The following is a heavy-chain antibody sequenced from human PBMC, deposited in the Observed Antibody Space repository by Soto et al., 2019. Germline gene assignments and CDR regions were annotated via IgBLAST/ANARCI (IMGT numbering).Heavy chain of an antibody. CDR2: ISYSWNT. CDR3: GTVRASWYVDY. J-gene: IGHJ4*02. CDR1: GGSISSGGYY. D-gene: IGHD2-2*01. V-gene: IGHV4-30-4*01. Sequence: QVQLQESGPGLVKPSQTPSLTCTVSGGSISSGGYYWSWIRQPPGKGLEWIAYISYSWNTYYNPSLKSRISISADTCKNQFSLELKSVTVADTAVYYCGTVRASWYVDYWGQGTLVTVSS.